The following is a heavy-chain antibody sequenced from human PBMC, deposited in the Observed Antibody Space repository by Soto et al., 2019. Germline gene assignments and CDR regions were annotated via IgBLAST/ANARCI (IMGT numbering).Heavy chain of an antibody. Sequence: GSLRLSCAPSGFTFSSYAMSWVRQAPGKGLEWVSALSASGTSTYYADSVKGRFTISRDNSKNTLYLQLNSLGAEDTAVYYCAKVRVNAVTTKTFDYRGQRTPVTVSA. CDR3: AKVRVNAVTTKTFDY. J-gene: IGHJ4*02. CDR1: GFTFSSYA. CDR2: LSASGTST. V-gene: IGHV3-23*01. D-gene: IGHD4-17*01.